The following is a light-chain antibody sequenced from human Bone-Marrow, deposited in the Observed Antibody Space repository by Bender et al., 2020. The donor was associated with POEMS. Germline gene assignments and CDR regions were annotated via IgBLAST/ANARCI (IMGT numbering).Light chain of an antibody. CDR2: EGS. J-gene: IGLJ1*01. CDR3: CSYATSSTYV. V-gene: IGLV2-23*01. CDR1: NSDFGSFYL. Sequence: QSALTQPASVSGSPGQSITISCTESNSDFGSFYLVSWYQQHPGKAPKLLIYEGSKRPSGVSNRISGSKSGNTASLTISGLQAEDEADYYCCSYATSSTYVFGSGTKVTVL.